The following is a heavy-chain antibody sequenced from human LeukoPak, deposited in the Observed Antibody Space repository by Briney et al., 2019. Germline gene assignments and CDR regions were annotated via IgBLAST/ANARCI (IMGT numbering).Heavy chain of an antibody. CDR2: ISWNSGSI. Sequence: PGRSLRLSCAASGFTFDDYAMHWVRHAPGKGLEWVSGISWNSGSIGYADSVKGRFTISRDNAKNSLYLQMNSLRAEDTALYYCAKDSRYYDSSGAFDYWGQGTLVTVSS. J-gene: IGHJ4*02. V-gene: IGHV3-9*01. CDR3: AKDSRYYDSSGAFDY. D-gene: IGHD3-22*01. CDR1: GFTFDDYA.